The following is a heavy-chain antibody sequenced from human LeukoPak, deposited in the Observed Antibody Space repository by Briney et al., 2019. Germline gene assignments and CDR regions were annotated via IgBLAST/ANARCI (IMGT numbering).Heavy chain of an antibody. V-gene: IGHV4-4*07. CDR1: GGSISSYY. CDR2: IYTSGST. Sequence: SETLSLTCTVSGGSISSYYWSWIRQPAGKGLEWIGRIYTSGSTNYNPSLKSRVTTSVDTSKNQFSLKLSSVTAADTAVYYCARDWNYDFWSGYSPYWYFDLWGRGTLVTVSS. CDR3: ARDWNYDFWSGYSPYWYFDL. J-gene: IGHJ2*01. D-gene: IGHD3-3*01.